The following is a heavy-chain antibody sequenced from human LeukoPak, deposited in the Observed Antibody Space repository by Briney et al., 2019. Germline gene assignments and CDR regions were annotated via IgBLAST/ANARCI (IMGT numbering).Heavy chain of an antibody. D-gene: IGHD6-6*01. Sequence: SETLSLTCTVSGGSISSSSYYWGWIRQPPGKGLEWIGSIYHSGSTNYNPSLKSRVTISVDKSKNQFSLKLSSVTAADTAVYYCARDHSSSSWMDSFEIWGPGTKVTVSS. CDR2: IYHSGST. J-gene: IGHJ3*02. CDR3: ARDHSSSSWMDSFEI. V-gene: IGHV4-39*07. CDR1: GGSISSSSYY.